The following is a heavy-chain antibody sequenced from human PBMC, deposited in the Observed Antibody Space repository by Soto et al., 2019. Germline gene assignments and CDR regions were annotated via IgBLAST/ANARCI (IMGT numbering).Heavy chain of an antibody. V-gene: IGHV3-23*01. CDR2: ISGSGTIT. CDR3: AEWARYCSGADCRA. CDR1: EFPLTSRA. J-gene: IGHJ5*02. D-gene: IGHD2-15*01. Sequence: EVQLLESGGGLVQPGGSLRLPFAALEFPLTSRALSWSPQAPGKGLEWVSAISGSGTITYYADPVKGRFTISRDTSKNTLYLQMNSLRADDTAVYYCAEWARYCSGADCRAWGQGTLVTVSS.